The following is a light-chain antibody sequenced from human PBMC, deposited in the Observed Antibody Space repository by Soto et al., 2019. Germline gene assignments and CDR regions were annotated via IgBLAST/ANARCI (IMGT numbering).Light chain of an antibody. CDR3: SSYAGSDNYV. J-gene: IGLJ1*01. Sequence: QYALTKTASAGGSPGQSVTISCSGPSSDTGDYNYVSWYQQHPGKAPKLMIYEVSKRPSGVPDRFSGSKSGNTASLTVSGLQAEDEADYYCSSYAGSDNYVFGTGTKVTVL. CDR1: SSDTGDYNY. V-gene: IGLV2-8*01. CDR2: EVS.